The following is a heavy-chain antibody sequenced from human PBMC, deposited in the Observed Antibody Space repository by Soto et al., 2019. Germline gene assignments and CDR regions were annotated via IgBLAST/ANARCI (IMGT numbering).Heavy chain of an antibody. Sequence: SETLSLTCTVSAGSISSGDYYWSWIRQPPGKGLEWIGYIYYSGGTHNNPSLKSRFTISVDSSKNQFSLKLSSVAAADPAVYYCARSSTSNLYFTYWGQGTLVTVS. J-gene: IGHJ4*02. CDR3: ARSSTSNLYFTY. D-gene: IGHD2-2*01. CDR1: AGSISSGDYY. CDR2: IYYSGGT. V-gene: IGHV4-30-4*01.